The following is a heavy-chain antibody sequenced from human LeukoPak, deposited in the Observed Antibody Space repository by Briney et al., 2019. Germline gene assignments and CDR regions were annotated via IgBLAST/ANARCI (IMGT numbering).Heavy chain of an antibody. CDR1: GFIVNSKY. D-gene: IGHD3-9*01. CDR3: ARSIPGPHLGVGGCPPILTPFDL. CDR2: MYSGGTA. J-gene: IGHJ4*02. V-gene: IGHV3-53*01. Sequence: GGSLRLSCVASGFIVNSKYMSWIRQAPGKELEWVSVMYSGGTAFYADSVRGRFTISRDNSKNTLYLQMNRLKVEDTAVYYCARSIPGPHLGVGGCPPILTPFDLWGQGTLVTVS.